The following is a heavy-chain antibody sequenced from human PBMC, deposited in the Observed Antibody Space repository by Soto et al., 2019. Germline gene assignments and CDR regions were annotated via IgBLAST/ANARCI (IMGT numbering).Heavy chain of an antibody. Sequence: GGSLRLSCAASGFTFSSYGMHWVRQAPGKGLEWVAVIWYDGSNKYYADSVKGRFTIYRDNSKNTLYLQMNSLRAEDTAVYYCARCRLVRDWFDPWGQGTLVTVSS. J-gene: IGHJ5*02. D-gene: IGHD4-17*01. V-gene: IGHV3-33*01. CDR2: IWYDGSNK. CDR3: ARCRLVRDWFDP. CDR1: GFTFSSYG.